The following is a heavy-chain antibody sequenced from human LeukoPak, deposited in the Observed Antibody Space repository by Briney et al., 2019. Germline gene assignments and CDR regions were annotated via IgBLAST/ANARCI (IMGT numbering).Heavy chain of an antibody. CDR2: IKQDGSEK. D-gene: IGHD1-26*01. CDR3: ARDGVSGAHWFDY. V-gene: IGHV3-7*01. J-gene: IGHJ4*02. CDR1: GFTFSSFW. Sequence: GGSLGLSCEASGFTFSSFWRSWVAQAPGRGLGGWANIKQDGSEKYYVDSVKGRFTISRDNAKNSLYLQMNSLRAEDTAVYYCARDGVSGAHWFDYWGQGTLVTVSS.